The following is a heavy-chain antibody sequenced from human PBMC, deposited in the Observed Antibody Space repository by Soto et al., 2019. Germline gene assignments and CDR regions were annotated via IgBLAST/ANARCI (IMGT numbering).Heavy chain of an antibody. J-gene: IGHJ6*03. V-gene: IGHV4-59*01. D-gene: IGHD3-9*01. CDR3: ARGLYYDILTGYYGGYYYYYMDV. CDR1: GGSISSYY. Sequence: SETLSLTCTVSGGSISSYYWSWIRQPPGKGLEWIGYIYYSGSTNYNPSLKSRVTISVDTSKNQFSLKLSSVTAADTAVYYCARGLYYDILTGYYGGYYYYYMDVWGKGSTVTVSS. CDR2: IYYSGST.